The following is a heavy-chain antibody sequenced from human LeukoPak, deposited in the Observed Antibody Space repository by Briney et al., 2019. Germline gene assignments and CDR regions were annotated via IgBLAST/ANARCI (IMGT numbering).Heavy chain of an antibody. D-gene: IGHD2-15*01. CDR2: ISSNGSTI. J-gene: IGHJ6*04. V-gene: IGHV3-48*03. Sequence: LPGGSLRLSCAASGFTFSSYEMNWVRQAPGKGLEWVSYISSNGSTIYYADSVKGRFTISRDNAKNSLYLQMNSLRAEDTAVYYCASPVVAARGYYYYYGMDVWGKGTTVTVSS. CDR1: GFTFSSYE. CDR3: ASPVVAARGYYYYYGMDV.